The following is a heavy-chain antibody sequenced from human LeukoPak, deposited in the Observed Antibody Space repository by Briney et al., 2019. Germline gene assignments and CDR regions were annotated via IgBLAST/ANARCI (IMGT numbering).Heavy chain of an antibody. D-gene: IGHD3-10*01. Sequence: ASVKVSCKASGYTFTSYGISWVRQAPGQGLEWMGWISAYNGNTNYAQKLQGRVTMTTDTSPSTAYMELRSLRSDDTAVYYCARTSNGDYGSGSYYYFDYWGQGTLVTVSS. J-gene: IGHJ4*02. CDR3: ARTSNGDYGSGSYYYFDY. CDR1: GYTFTSYG. CDR2: ISAYNGNT. V-gene: IGHV1-18*04.